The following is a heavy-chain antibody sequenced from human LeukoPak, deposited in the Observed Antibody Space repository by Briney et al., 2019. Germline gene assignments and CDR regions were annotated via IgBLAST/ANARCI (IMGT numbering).Heavy chain of an antibody. CDR1: GFTFSEAW. CDR2: INNDGSTT. D-gene: IGHD3-10*01. CDR3: ARVSGPGMNEYFHL. V-gene: IGHV3-74*01. J-gene: IGHJ1*01. Sequence: PGGALRLSCAASGFTFSEAWMHWVRQAPGKGLVWVSRINNDGSTTSYPDSVKGRFTISRDNAKNTLYLQMNSLRAEDTAVYYCARVSGPGMNEYFHLWGQGTLVTVSS.